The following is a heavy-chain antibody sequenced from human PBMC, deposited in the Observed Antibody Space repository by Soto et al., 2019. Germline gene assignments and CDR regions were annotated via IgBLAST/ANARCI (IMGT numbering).Heavy chain of an antibody. D-gene: IGHD2-15*01. V-gene: IGHV4-31*03. CDR3: AREYGGNSDY. Sequence: SETLSLTCTVFGGSISSGGYYWSWIRQHPGKGLEWIGYIYYSGSTYYNPSLKSRVTISVDTSKNQFSLKLSSVTAADTAVYYCAREYGGNSDYWGQGTLVTVSS. CDR1: GGSISSGGYY. CDR2: IYYSGST. J-gene: IGHJ4*02.